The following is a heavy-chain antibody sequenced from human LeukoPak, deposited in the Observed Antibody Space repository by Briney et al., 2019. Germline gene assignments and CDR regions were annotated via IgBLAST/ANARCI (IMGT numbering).Heavy chain of an antibody. Sequence: GGSLRLSCAASGFTFSSYAMSWVRQAPGKGLEWVSGISGSGGNTYYVDPVKGRFTISRDNSKNKFYLQMNSLRAEDTAVYYCVKAAGIIGTTYFDYWGQGTLVTVPS. V-gene: IGHV3-23*01. D-gene: IGHD1-20*01. CDR2: ISGSGGNT. CDR1: GFTFSSYA. CDR3: VKAAGIIGTTYFDY. J-gene: IGHJ4*02.